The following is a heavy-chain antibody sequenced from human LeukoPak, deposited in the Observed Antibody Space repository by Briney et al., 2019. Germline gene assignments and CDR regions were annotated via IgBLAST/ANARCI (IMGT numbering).Heavy chain of an antibody. CDR2: IWSDGSRK. J-gene: IGHJ4*02. CDR1: GFIFSSYG. V-gene: IGHV3-33*01. D-gene: IGHD1-26*01. CDR3: ARVTGSYTFDY. Sequence: GTSLRLSGAASGFIFSSYGIRWVRQAPGKGLEWVAVIWSDGSRKYYTDSVKGRFTISRDNSKNTMFLQMNSLRADDTAVYYCARVTGSYTFDYWGQGTLVTVSS.